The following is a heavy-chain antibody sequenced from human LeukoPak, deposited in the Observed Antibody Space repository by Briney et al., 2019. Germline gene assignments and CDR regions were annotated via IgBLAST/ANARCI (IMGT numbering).Heavy chain of an antibody. D-gene: IGHD2-21*02. CDR2: IYSSGST. V-gene: IGHV3-23*05. J-gene: IGHJ4*02. CDR3: ARVVAAMGGIDY. CDR1: GFTFSSYA. Sequence: GESLRLSCAASGFTFSSYAMSWVRQAPGKGLEWVSIIYSSGSTYYADSVKGRFTISRDNSKNTLYLQMNSLRAEDTAVYYCARVVAAMGGIDYWGQGTLVTVSS.